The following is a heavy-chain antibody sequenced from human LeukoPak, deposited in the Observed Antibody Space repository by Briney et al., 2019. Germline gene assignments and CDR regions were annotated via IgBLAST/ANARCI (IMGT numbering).Heavy chain of an antibody. Sequence: SVKVSCKASGGTFSSYAISWVRQAPGQGLEWMGRIIPILGIANYAQKFQGRVTITADKSTSTAYMELSSLRSEDTAVYYCARDSDPAYGSGSPPDYWGQGTLVTVSS. CDR3: ARDSDPAYGSGSPPDY. J-gene: IGHJ4*02. V-gene: IGHV1-69*04. D-gene: IGHD3-10*01. CDR1: GGTFSSYA. CDR2: IIPILGIA.